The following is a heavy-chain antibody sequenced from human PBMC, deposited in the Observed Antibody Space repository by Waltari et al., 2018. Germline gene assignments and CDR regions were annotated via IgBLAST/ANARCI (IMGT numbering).Heavy chain of an antibody. CDR3: LRDSSGSHFDY. J-gene: IGHJ4*02. D-gene: IGHD3-22*01. CDR1: GYTFTGSA. Sequence: LVQSGAEVKKPGASVKVSCKASGYTFTGSAILWVRPAPGQGLEWKGRINPKNGDTHYAQKLQGRVAMTTDTSTNTAFMELHSLRSDDTAVYYCLRDSSGSHFDYWGQGTLVTVSS. CDR2: INPKNGDT. V-gene: IGHV1-2*06.